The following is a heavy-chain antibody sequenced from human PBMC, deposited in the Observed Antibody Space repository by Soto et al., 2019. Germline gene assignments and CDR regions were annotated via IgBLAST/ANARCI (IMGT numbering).Heavy chain of an antibody. J-gene: IGHJ5*02. CDR2: IYNRGSV. D-gene: IGHD3-3*01. CDR3: ARGKYDTWSGYYPTNWFDP. V-gene: IGHV4-59*01. Sequence: SKTRSLTCFVSGDSIGSYHWNGLGQRPGRGLEWMGYIYNRGSVLYNPSLNSRVTISVDRSRNQFSLSLSPVTAADTAMYYCARGKYDTWSGYYPTNWFDPWGPGTMVTFSS. CDR1: GDSIGSYH.